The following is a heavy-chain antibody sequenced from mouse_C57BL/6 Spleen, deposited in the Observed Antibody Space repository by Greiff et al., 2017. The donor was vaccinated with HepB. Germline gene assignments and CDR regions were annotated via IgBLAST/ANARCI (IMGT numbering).Heavy chain of an antibody. CDR3: ARGGGSDYPSNYFDY. Sequence: EVQLQQSGPELVKPGASVKISCKASGYTFTDYYMNWVKQSHGKSLEWIGDINPNNGGTSYNQKFKGKATLTVDKSSSTAYMELRSLTSEDSAVYYCARGGGSDYPSNYFDYWGQGTTLTVSS. J-gene: IGHJ2*01. D-gene: IGHD2-13*01. CDR2: INPNNGGT. CDR1: GYTFTDYY. V-gene: IGHV1-26*01.